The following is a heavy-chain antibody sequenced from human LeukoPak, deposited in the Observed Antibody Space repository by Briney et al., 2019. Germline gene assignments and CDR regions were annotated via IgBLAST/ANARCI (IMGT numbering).Heavy chain of an antibody. CDR3: ARAPAYRYCSGGSCYPAY. CDR1: GYTFTSYY. CDR2: INPSGGST. Sequence: ASVTVSCKASGYTFTSYYMHWVRQAPGQGLEWMGIINPSGGSTSYAQKFQGRVTMTRDTSTSTVYMELSSLRSEDTAVYYCARAPAYRYCSGGSCYPAYWGQGTLVTVSS. V-gene: IGHV1-46*01. D-gene: IGHD2-15*01. J-gene: IGHJ4*02.